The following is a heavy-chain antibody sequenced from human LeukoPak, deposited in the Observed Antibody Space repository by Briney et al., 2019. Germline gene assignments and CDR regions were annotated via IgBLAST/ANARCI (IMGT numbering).Heavy chain of an antibody. Sequence: SETLSLTCAVYGVSFSGYYWSWIRQPPGKGLEWIGEINHSGSTNYNPSLKSRLTISVDTSKNQFSLKLSSVTAADTAVYYCARELVVPAAITDDAFDIWGQGTVVTVSS. CDR3: ARELVVPAAITDDAFDI. CDR2: INHSGST. D-gene: IGHD2-2*02. CDR1: GVSFSGYY. V-gene: IGHV4-34*01. J-gene: IGHJ3*02.